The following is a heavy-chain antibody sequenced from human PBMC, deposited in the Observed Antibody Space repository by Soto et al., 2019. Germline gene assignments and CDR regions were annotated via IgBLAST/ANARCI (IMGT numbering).Heavy chain of an antibody. J-gene: IGHJ4*02. Sequence: QVQLQESGPGLVKPSQTLSLTCTVSGGSINSGLYDWSWIRQYPGKGLEWIGYIYSRGNIYYNPSLKSRLTILVDTSKNQFSLKLSSVTAADTAVYYCARARSGSYFVLEYWGQGSLVTVSS. CDR1: GGSINSGLYD. V-gene: IGHV4-31*03. D-gene: IGHD3-10*01. CDR2: IYSRGNI. CDR3: ARARSGSYFVLEY.